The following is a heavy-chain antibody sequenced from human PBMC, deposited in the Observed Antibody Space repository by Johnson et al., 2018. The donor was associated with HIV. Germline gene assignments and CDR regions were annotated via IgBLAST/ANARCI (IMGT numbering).Heavy chain of an antibody. V-gene: IGHV3-23*04. Sequence: VQLVESGGGVVQPGGSLRLSCAASGFTFSSYAMSWVRQAPGKGLEWVSAISGSGGSTYYADSVKGRFTISRDNSKNPLYLQMNSLRTEEKAVYYCAKDLEPYGDLRRMDAFDIWGQGTMVTVSS. D-gene: IGHD4-17*01. CDR3: AKDLEPYGDLRRMDAFDI. J-gene: IGHJ3*02. CDR2: ISGSGGST. CDR1: GFTFSSYA.